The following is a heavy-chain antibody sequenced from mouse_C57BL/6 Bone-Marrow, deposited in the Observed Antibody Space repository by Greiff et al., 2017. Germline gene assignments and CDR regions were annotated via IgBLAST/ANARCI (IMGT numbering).Heavy chain of an antibody. J-gene: IGHJ3*01. Sequence: QVQLKQSGAELMKPGASVKLSCKATGYTFPGYWIEWVKQRPGHGLEWIGEILPGSGSTNYNEKFKGKAPFTSDTASNPAYMQLRSLTHEDSAIYYGASGGDYDGGFAYWGQGTLVTVSA. CDR3: ASGGDYDGGFAY. D-gene: IGHD2-4*01. V-gene: IGHV1-9*01. CDR1: GYTFPGYW. CDR2: ILPGSGST.